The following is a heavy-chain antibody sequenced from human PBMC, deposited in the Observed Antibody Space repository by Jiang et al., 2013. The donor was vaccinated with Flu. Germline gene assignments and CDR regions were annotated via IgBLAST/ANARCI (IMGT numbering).Heavy chain of an antibody. D-gene: IGHD5-24*01. V-gene: IGHV4-59*08. CDR2: IYSNGNT. CDR3: ARQFDSKDGYTCLDY. J-gene: IGHJ4*02. CDR1: GDSINNYY. Sequence: GLVKPSETLSLTCTVSGDSINNYYWSWIRQPPGKGLEWIAYIYSNGNTKYNPSLKSRVTISVDMSKNQFSLKMNSVTAADTAVYYCARQFDSKDGYTCLDYWGQGTLVTVSS.